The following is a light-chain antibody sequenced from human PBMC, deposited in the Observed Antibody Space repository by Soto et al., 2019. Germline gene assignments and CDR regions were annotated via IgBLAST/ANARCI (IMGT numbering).Light chain of an antibody. CDR3: QQYETFSGT. V-gene: IGKV1-5*01. J-gene: IGKJ1*01. CDR1: LRVSGW. CDR2: DAS. Sequence: DIQMTQSPSTLSASVGDTVTVTCRASLRVSGWLAWYQQKPGEAPKLLIYDASALPRGVPSRLNGSGSGTKSALTIASLRHDDFATYYCQQYETFSGTFGPGTKVEI.